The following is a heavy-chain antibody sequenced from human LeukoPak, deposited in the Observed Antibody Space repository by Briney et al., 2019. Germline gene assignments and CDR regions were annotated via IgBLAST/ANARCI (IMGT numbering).Heavy chain of an antibody. D-gene: IGHD2-15*01. CDR2: ISAYNGNT. CDR3: ARSSVVVAAYYFDY. V-gene: IGHV1-18*01. J-gene: IGHJ4*02. Sequence: ASVKVSCKASGYTLTSYGISWVRQAPGQGLEWMGWISAYNGNTNYAQKLQGRVTMTTDTSTSTAYMELRSLRSDDTAVYYCARSSVVVAAYYFDYWGQGTLVTVSS. CDR1: GYTLTSYG.